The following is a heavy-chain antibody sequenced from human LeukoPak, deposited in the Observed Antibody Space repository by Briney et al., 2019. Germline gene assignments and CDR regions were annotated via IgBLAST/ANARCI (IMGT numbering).Heavy chain of an antibody. J-gene: IGHJ4*02. CDR2: INTNTGNP. D-gene: IGHD2-21*01. V-gene: IGHV7-4-1*02. CDR3: ARPGRGGIYFFDF. CDR1: GYTFTNYA. Sequence: ASVKVSCKASGYTFTNYAVNWVRQAPGQGLEWMGWINTNTGNPMYAQGFTGRFVFSLDTSVSTAYLQISSLKAEDTAVYFCARPGRGGIYFFDFWGQGTLVTVSS.